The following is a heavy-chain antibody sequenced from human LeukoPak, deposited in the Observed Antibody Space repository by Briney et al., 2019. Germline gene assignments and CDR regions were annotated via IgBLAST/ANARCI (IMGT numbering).Heavy chain of an antibody. CDR1: GYTFTSYA. D-gene: IGHD5-18*01. V-gene: IGHV1-3*01. CDR2: INAGNGNT. CDR3: ARGPVTATVFYYFVY. J-gene: IGHJ4*02. Sequence: ASVKVSCKASGYTFTSYAMHWLRQAPGQRLEWMGWINAGNGNTKYSQKFQGRVTITRDTSASTAYMELSSLRSDDTAVYYCARGPVTATVFYYFVYWGQGTLVTVSS.